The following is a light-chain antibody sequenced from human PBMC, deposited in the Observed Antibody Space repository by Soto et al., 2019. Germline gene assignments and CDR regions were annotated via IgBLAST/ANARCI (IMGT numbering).Light chain of an antibody. Sequence: DIQMTQSPSTLSASVGDRVTITCRASQSISSWLAWYQQKPGKAPKLLIYDASSVESGVPSRFSGSGSGTEFTLTISSLQPDDFATYYCQQYNSYVTFGGGTKVEIK. CDR2: DAS. CDR1: QSISSW. J-gene: IGKJ4*01. CDR3: QQYNSYVT. V-gene: IGKV1-5*01.